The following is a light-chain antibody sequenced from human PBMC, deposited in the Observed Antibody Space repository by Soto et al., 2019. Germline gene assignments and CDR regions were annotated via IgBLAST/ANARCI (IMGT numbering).Light chain of an antibody. V-gene: IGLV1-40*01. CDR1: SSNIGTGHD. J-gene: IGLJ2*01. Sequence: QSVLTQPPSVSGAPGQRVTISCTGSSSNIGTGHDVHWYQQLPGTAPKLLIYANINRPSGVPDRFSGSKSGTSASLAITGLQAEDEADYYCQSYDSSLSGVVFGGGPKLTVL. CDR3: QSYDSSLSGVV. CDR2: ANI.